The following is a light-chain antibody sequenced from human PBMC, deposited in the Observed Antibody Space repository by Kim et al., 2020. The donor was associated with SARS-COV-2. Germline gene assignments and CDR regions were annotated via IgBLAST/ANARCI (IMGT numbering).Light chain of an antibody. CDR1: QIIDTC. Sequence: SAAVGDRVTITCRASQIIDTCLAWYQQKPGKAPNLLIYQASSLQVGVPSRFSGSGSGAEFTLTISNLQPDDFATYYCQHYIRFPYTFGQGTKLEI. J-gene: IGKJ2*01. V-gene: IGKV1-5*03. CDR3: QHYIRFPYT. CDR2: QAS.